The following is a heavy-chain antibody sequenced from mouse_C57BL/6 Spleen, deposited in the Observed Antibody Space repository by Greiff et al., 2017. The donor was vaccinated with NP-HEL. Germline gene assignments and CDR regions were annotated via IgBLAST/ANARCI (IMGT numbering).Heavy chain of an antibody. V-gene: IGHV1-52*01. D-gene: IGHD1-1*01. CDR3: AREGSNGDWFAY. CDR2: IDPSDSET. Sequence: QVQLKQPGAELVRPGSSVKLSCKASGYTFTSYWMHWVKQRPIQGLEWIGNIDPSDSETHYNQKFKDKATLTVDKSSSTAYMQLSSLTSEDSAVYYCAREGSNGDWFAYWGQGTLVTVSA. CDR1: GYTFTSYW. J-gene: IGHJ3*01.